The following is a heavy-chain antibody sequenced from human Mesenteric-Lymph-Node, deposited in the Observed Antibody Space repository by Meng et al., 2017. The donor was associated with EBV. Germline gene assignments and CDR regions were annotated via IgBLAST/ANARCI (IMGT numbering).Heavy chain of an antibody. D-gene: IGHD6-19*01. CDR3: ARVGQWLPIDY. CDR2: IYHSGRT. Sequence: HVHWQESVPGLLKPSVALSLTFSVSCCSLSSINWWSWVRQPPGKGLEWIGEIYHSGRTNYNPSLKSRVTISVDKPKNQFSLNLSSVTAADTAVYYCARVGQWLPIDYWGQGTLVTVSS. J-gene: IGHJ4*02. V-gene: IGHV4-4*02. CDR1: CCSLSSINW.